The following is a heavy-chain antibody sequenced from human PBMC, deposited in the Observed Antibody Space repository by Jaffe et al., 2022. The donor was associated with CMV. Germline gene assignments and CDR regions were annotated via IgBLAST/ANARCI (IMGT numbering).Heavy chain of an antibody. J-gene: IGHJ4*02. CDR2: IYSGGST. CDR1: GFTVSSNY. CDR3: ARGNYYDSSGNTFDY. V-gene: IGHV3-66*01. D-gene: IGHD3-22*01. Sequence: EVQLVESGGGLVQPGGSLRLSCAASGFTVSSNYMSWVRQAPGKGLEWVSVIYSGGSTYYADSVKGRFTISRDNSKNTLYLQMNSLRAEDTAVYYCARGNYYDSSGNTFDYWGQGTLVTVSS.